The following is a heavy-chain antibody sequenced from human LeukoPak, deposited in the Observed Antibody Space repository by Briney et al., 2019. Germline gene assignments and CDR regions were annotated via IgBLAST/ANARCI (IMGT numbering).Heavy chain of an antibody. CDR1: GGSISSTTYY. D-gene: IGHD6-13*01. CDR2: IYYSGTT. CDR3: AREPRSVAAAGTRGLDY. J-gene: IGHJ4*02. V-gene: IGHV4-39*07. Sequence: SETLSLTCTVSGGSISSTTYYWGWIRQPPGKGLEWIGSIYYSGTTYYNPSLKSRVTISVDTSKNQFSLKLTSVTAADTAVYYCAREPRSVAAAGTRGLDYWGQGTLVTVSS.